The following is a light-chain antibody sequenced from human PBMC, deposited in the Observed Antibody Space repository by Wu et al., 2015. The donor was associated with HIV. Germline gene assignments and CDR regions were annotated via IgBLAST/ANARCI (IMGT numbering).Light chain of an antibody. J-gene: IGKJ4*01. Sequence: EIVMTQSPAALSVSPGERATLSCRASQSVSSSLAWYQQKPGQSPRLLIYGAFTRATGIPARFSGRGSVTEFTLTISSVESEDFAVYYCQQYENWPLTFGGGTKVEI. V-gene: IGKV3-15*01. CDR3: QQYENWPLT. CDR1: QSVSSS. CDR2: GAF.